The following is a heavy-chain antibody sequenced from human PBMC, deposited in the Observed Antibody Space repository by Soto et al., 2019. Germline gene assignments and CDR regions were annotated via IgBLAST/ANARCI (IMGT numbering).Heavy chain of an antibody. CDR3: ARPFPSDYYYYGMDV. CDR1: GYSLTSYW. J-gene: IGHJ6*02. CDR2: IDPSDSYT. V-gene: IGHV5-10-1*01. Sequence: GEAQKSSCKGSGYSLTSYWISWLRQMPGKGLEWMGRIDPSDSYTNYSPSFQGHVTISADKSISTAYLQWSSLKASDTAMYYCARPFPSDYYYYGMDVWGQGTTVTVSS.